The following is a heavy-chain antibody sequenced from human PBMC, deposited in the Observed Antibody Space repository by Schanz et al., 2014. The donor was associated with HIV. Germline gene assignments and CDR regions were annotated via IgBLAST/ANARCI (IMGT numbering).Heavy chain of an antibody. CDR2: ISNDGSNK. D-gene: IGHD3-16*01. CDR1: GFTFSTYD. J-gene: IGHJ6*02. Sequence: VQLVESGGGVVQPGRSLRLSCAASGFTFSTYDMHWVRQAPGKGLEWVTVISNDGSNKYYTDSVKGRFTISRDNSKNTVYLQMNSLRPEDTAVYYCARMEQLIIGYYYGMDVWGQGTTVTVSS. CDR3: ARMEQLIIGYYYGMDV. V-gene: IGHV3-30*19.